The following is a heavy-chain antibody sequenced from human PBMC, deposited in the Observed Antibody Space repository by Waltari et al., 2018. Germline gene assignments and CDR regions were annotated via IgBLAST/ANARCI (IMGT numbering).Heavy chain of an antibody. J-gene: IGHJ6*03. Sequence: EVQLVESGGGLVQPGGSLRLSCAASGFTFSRYNMNWVRQAAGKGLEWLSYISSFGTTDYADSVKGRFTISRDNADNSLSLQMNSLRAEDTAVYYCARAKTGDYYYYYMDVWGKGTTVTISS. CDR2: ISSFGTT. CDR3: ARAKTGDYYYYYMDV. V-gene: IGHV3-48*04. CDR1: GFTFSRYN. D-gene: IGHD3-10*01.